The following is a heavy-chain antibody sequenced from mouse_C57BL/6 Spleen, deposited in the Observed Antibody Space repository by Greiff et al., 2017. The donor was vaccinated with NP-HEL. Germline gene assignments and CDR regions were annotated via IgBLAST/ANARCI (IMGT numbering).Heavy chain of an antibody. J-gene: IGHJ4*01. CDR1: GYSFTGYY. CDR3: ARFNGSYDYYAMDD. Sequence: VQLQQSGPELVKPGASVKISCKASGYSFTGYYMNWVKQSPEKSLEWIGEINPSTGGTTYNQKFKAKATLTVDKSSSTAYMQLKSLTSEDSAVYYCARFNGSYDYYAMDDWGQGTSVTVSS. D-gene: IGHD2-12*01. CDR2: INPSTGGT. V-gene: IGHV1-42*01.